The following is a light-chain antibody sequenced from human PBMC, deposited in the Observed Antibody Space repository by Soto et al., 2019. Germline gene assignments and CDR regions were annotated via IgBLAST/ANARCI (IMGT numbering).Light chain of an antibody. V-gene: IGKV3-15*01. CDR3: KQYKEWPPFT. CDR2: GAS. J-gene: IGKJ5*01. Sequence: ITESPTSLPGRQAGTHTLSCRASQYVINKIAWYHQKPGQAPRLLILGASTRATGVPARFSGSGSGTAFTPSISSRQSQDVAVYYCKQYKEWPPFTFGQVTRLEI. CDR1: QYVINK.